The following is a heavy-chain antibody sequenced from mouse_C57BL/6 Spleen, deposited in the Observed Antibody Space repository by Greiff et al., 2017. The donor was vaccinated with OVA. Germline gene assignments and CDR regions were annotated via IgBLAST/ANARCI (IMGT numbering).Heavy chain of an antibody. CDR1: GYTFTSYW. CDR3: ARLGEDY. V-gene: IGHV1-7*01. D-gene: IGHD3-3*01. J-gene: IGHJ2*01. Sequence: VQLQQSGAELAKPGASVKLSCTASGYTFTSYWMHWVKQRPGQGLEWIGYINPSSGYTKYNQKFKDKATLTADKSSRTAYMQLSSLTYEDTAVYYCARLGEDYWGQGTTLTVSS. CDR2: INPSSGYT.